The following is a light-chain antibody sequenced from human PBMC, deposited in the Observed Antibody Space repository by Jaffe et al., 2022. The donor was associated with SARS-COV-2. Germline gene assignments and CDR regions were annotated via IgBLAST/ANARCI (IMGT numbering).Light chain of an antibody. CDR2: KAS. Sequence: DIQMTQSPSSLSASVGDRVTITCRASQSISSWLAWYQQKPGKAPNLLIYKASTLQSGVPSRFSGSQSGTEFTLTISGLQPDDFATYYCQQYSGLWTFGQGTKVEIK. CDR3: QQYSGLWT. V-gene: IGKV1-5*03. J-gene: IGKJ1*01. CDR1: QSISSW.